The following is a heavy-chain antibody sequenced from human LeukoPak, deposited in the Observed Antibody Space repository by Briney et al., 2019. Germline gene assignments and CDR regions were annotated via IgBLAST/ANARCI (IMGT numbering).Heavy chain of an antibody. Sequence: SETLSLTCTVSGGSISSYYWSWIRQPPGKGLEWIGYIYYSGSTDYNPSLKSRVTISVDTSKNQFSLNLSSVTAADTAVYYCARVLKGGYDWSCGFDIWGQGTVVAVSS. CDR1: GGSISSYY. J-gene: IGHJ3*02. CDR2: IYYSGST. CDR3: ARVLKGGYDWSCGFDI. D-gene: IGHD5-12*01. V-gene: IGHV4-59*01.